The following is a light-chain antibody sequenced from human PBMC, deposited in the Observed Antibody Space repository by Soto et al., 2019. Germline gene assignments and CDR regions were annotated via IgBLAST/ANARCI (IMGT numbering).Light chain of an antibody. CDR2: GAS. CDR1: QSVSSSY. V-gene: IGKV3D-7*01. Sequence: PGERVTLSCRASQSVSSSYLTWYQQKPGQAPRLLIYGASTRATSIPARFSGSGSGTDFTLTISSLQPEDVATYYCQKYNSAPPWTFGQGTKVDIK. J-gene: IGKJ1*01. CDR3: QKYNSAPPWT.